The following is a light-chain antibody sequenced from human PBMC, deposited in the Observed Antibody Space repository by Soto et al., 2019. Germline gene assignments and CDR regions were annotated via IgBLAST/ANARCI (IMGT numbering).Light chain of an antibody. J-gene: IGKJ2*01. CDR2: GAS. V-gene: IGKV3-15*01. Sequence: EIVMTQSPATLSVSPGERATLSCRASQSVSSNLAWYQQKPGQAPRLLFYGASTRATGIPARFSGSGSGTEFTLTIRSLQSEDFAVYYCQQYDNWPPYTFGQGPKLQIK. CDR1: QSVSSN. CDR3: QQYDNWPPYT.